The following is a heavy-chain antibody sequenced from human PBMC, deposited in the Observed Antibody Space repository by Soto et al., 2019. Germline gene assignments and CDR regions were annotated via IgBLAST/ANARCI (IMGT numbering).Heavy chain of an antibody. Sequence: VKVSCKASGYTFTSYYMHWVRQAPGQELEWMGIINPSGGSTSYAQKFQGRVTMTRDTSTSTVYMELSSLRSEDTAVYYCARAYCSGGSCFDVDAFDIWGQGTMVTVSS. J-gene: IGHJ3*02. CDR1: GYTFTSYY. CDR3: ARAYCSGGSCFDVDAFDI. CDR2: INPSGGST. V-gene: IGHV1-46*03. D-gene: IGHD2-15*01.